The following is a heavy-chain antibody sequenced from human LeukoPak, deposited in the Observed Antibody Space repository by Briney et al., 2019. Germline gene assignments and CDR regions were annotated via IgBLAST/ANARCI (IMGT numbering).Heavy chain of an antibody. V-gene: IGHV3-21*01. CDR1: GFTLSSYW. D-gene: IGHD6-19*01. Sequence: GGSLRLSCAASGFTLSSYWISWVRQAPGKGLEWVSSISSSSSYIYYADSVKGRFTISRDNAKNSLYLQMNSLRAEDTAVYYCARSSSSGWEMYYFDYWGQGTLVTVSS. J-gene: IGHJ4*02. CDR3: ARSSSSGWEMYYFDY. CDR2: ISSSSSYI.